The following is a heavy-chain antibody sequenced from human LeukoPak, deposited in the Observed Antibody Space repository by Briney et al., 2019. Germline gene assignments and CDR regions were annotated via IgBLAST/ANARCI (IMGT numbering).Heavy chain of an antibody. V-gene: IGHV4-39*07. CDR1: GGSISSSSYY. Sequence: TSETLSLTCTVSGGSISSSSYYWGWIRQPPGKGLEWIGSIYYSGSTYYNPSLKSRVTISVDTSKDQFSLKLSSVTAADTAVYYCAVQVIAVSSIDYWGQGTLVTVSS. J-gene: IGHJ4*02. CDR3: AVQVIAVSSIDY. CDR2: IYYSGST. D-gene: IGHD6-19*01.